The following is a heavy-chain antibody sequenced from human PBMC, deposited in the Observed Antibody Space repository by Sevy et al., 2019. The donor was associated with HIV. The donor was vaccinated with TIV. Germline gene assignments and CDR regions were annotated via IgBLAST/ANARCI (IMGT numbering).Heavy chain of an antibody. J-gene: IGHJ4*02. D-gene: IGHD6-13*01. CDR1: GDSLSSNDYY. Sequence: SETLSLTCTVSGDSLSSNDYYWAWIRQPPGKGLDWIGSIYYSGSTYYNPSLKSRVTISVDTSNNQFSLKLRSVTAADTAVYYCAREGPRIAQFDYWGQGTLVTVSS. V-gene: IGHV4-39*02. CDR2: IYYSGST. CDR3: AREGPRIAQFDY.